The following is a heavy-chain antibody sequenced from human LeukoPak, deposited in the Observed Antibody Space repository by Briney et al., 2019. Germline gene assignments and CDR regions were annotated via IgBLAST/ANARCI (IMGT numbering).Heavy chain of an antibody. V-gene: IGHV4-59*08. Sequence: SETLSLTCTVSGGSISSYYWSWIRQPPGKGLEWIGYIYYSGSTNYNPSLKSRVTISVDTSKNQFSLKLSSVTAADTAVYYCARLGSYQLLDWFAPWGQGPLVTVSS. CDR3: ARLGSYQLLDWFAP. D-gene: IGHD2-2*01. J-gene: IGHJ5*02. CDR1: GGSISSYY. CDR2: IYYSGST.